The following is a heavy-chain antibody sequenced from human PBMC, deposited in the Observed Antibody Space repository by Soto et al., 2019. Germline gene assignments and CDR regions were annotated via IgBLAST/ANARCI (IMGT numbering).Heavy chain of an antibody. D-gene: IGHD5-12*01. CDR2: ISYDTRKT. CDR1: GFTFSIYD. Sequence: QVQLVESGGGVVHPGTSLRLSCVASGFTFSIYDIHWVRQAPGKGLEWVALISYDTRKTYYLDSVKGRFTISRSNLKKEMYLQMNSLRPEDTAMYYCASSGYDRPVANDHYAMDVWGQGTSVTVSS. J-gene: IGHJ6*02. CDR3: ASSGYDRPVANDHYAMDV. V-gene: IGHV3-30*04.